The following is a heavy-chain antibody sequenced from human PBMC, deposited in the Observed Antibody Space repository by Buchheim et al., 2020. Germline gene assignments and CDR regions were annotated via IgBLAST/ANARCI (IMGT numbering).Heavy chain of an antibody. J-gene: IGHJ4*02. D-gene: IGHD6-19*01. V-gene: IGHV3-33*01. CDR3: AREGAVAGPFDY. CDR2: IWYDGSNK. CDR1: GFTFSSYG. Sequence: QVQLVESGGGVVQPGRSLRLSCAASGFTFSSYGMHWVRQAPGKGLEWVAVIWYDGSNKYYADSVKGRFTISRDNSKNTLYLHMISLRAEDTAVYYCAREGAVAGPFDYWGQGTL.